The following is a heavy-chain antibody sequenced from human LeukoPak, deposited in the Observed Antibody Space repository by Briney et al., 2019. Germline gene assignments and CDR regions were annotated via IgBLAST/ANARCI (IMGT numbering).Heavy chain of an antibody. CDR3: ARAQAEQLAPGIYYYYYYMDV. CDR1: GGSISSSSYY. V-gene: IGHV4-61*05. J-gene: IGHJ6*03. CDR2: IYTSGST. D-gene: IGHD6-6*01. Sequence: PSETLSLTCTVSGGSISSSSYYWGWIRQPPGKGLEWIGRIYTSGSTNYNPSLKSRVTMSVDTSKNQFSLKLSSVTAADTAVYYCARAQAEQLAPGIYYYYYYMDVWGKGTTVTVSS.